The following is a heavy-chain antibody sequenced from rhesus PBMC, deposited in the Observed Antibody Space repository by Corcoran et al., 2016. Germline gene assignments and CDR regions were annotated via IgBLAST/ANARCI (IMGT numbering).Heavy chain of an antibody. CDR3: ARGSTVDS. V-gene: IGHV4-65*01. Sequence: QVQLQESGPGLVKPSETLSLTCAVSGGSVNGYNWWSWIRQAPGKGLEWIGYASGSCRITAYNPSLKSPVTISTDTSKNQFSLKLRSVTAADTAVYYCARGSTVDSWGQGVLVTVSS. CDR2: ASGSCRIT. J-gene: IGHJ4*01. CDR1: GGSVNGYNW.